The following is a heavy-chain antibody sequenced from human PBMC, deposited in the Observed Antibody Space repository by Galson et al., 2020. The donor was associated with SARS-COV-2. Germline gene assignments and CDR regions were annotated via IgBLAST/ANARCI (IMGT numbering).Heavy chain of an antibody. CDR1: GYRFTNYW. CDR2: IYPGDSDT. D-gene: IGHD3-22*01. V-gene: IGHV5-51*01. Sequence: GGSLRLSCKGSGYRFTNYWIAWVRQMPGKDLEWMGIIYPGDSDTTYSPSFQGQVTISADKSISTAYLQWSSLKASDTAMYYCARQGGSTGYYSYFDLWGRGTLVTVSS. J-gene: IGHJ2*01. CDR3: ARQGGSTGYYSYFDL.